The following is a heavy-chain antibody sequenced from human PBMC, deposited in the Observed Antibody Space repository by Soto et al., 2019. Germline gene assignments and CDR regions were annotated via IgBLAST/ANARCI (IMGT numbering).Heavy chain of an antibody. CDR3: ARDSAYYYDSSGYLTGY. D-gene: IGHD3-22*01. V-gene: IGHV1-69*13. Sequence: SVKVSCKASGGTFSSYAISWVRQAPGQGLEWMGGIIPIFGTANYARKFQGRVTITADESTSTAYMELSSLRSEDTAVYYCARDSAYYYDSSGYLTGYWGQGTLVTVSS. J-gene: IGHJ4*02. CDR2: IIPIFGTA. CDR1: GGTFSSYA.